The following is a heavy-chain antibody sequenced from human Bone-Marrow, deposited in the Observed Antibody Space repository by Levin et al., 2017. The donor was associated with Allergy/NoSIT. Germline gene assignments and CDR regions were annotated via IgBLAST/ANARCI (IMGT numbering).Heavy chain of an antibody. CDR2: ISGSGGST. D-gene: IGHD6-19*01. CDR1: GFTFSSYA. Sequence: GGSLRLSCAASGFTFSSYAMSWVRQAPGKGLEWVSAISGSGGSTYYADSVKGRFTISRDNSKNTLYLQMNSLRAEDTAVYYCASSGAVAGTYFDYWGQGTLVTVSS. V-gene: IGHV3-23*01. CDR3: ASSGAVAGTYFDY. J-gene: IGHJ4*02.